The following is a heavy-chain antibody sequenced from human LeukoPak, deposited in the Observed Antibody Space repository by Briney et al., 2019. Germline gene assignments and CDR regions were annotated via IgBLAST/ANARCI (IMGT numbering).Heavy chain of an antibody. V-gene: IGHV4-59*12. CDR2: IYYSGGT. J-gene: IGHJ3*02. CDR1: GGSISSFY. CDR3: AREDCGGDCYSEGDAFDI. D-gene: IGHD2-21*02. Sequence: SETLSLTCTVSGGSISSFYWSWIRQPPGKGLEWIGNIYYSGGTNYNPSLESRVSISLDTSKTQIFLKLSSVTAADTAVYYCAREDCGGDCYSEGDAFDIWGQGTMVTVSS.